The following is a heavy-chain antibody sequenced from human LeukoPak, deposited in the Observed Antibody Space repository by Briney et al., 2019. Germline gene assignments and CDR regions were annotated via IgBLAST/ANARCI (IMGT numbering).Heavy chain of an antibody. CDR1: GFTFSSYW. CDR3: ARSDYEPGWLVYYYYGMDV. D-gene: IGHD6-19*01. CDR2: IKQDGSEK. Sequence: GGSLRLSCAASGFTFSSYWMSWVRQAPGKGLEWVANIKQDGSEKYYVDSVKGRFTISRDNAKNSLYLQMNSLRAEDTAVYYCARSDYEPGWLVYYYYGMDVWGQGTTVTVSS. V-gene: IGHV3-7*01. J-gene: IGHJ6*02.